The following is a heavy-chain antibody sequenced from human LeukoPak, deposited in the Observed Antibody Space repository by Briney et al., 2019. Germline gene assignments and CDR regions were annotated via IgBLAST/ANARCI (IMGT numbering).Heavy chain of an antibody. D-gene: IGHD3-3*01. V-gene: IGHV4-59*01. CDR3: AGYDFWSGYPPY. J-gene: IGHJ4*02. CDR2: IYYSGST. CDR1: GGSISSYY. Sequence: SETLSLTCTVSGGSISSYYWSWIRQPPGKGLEWIGYIYYSGSTNYNPSLKSRVTISVDTSKNQFSLKLSSVTAADTAVYYCAGYDFWSGYPPYWGQGTLVTVSS.